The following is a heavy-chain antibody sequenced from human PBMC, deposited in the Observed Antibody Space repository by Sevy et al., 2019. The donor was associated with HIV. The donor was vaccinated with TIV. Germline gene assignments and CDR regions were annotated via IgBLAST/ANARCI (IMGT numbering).Heavy chain of an antibody. J-gene: IGHJ4*01. CDR1: GFAFSSHA. CDR3: ARDGGYSIKWYPLY. D-gene: IGHD6-13*01. V-gene: IGHV3-30-3*01. Sequence: GGSLRLSCAASGFAFSSHAMHWVRQAPGKGLEWMGVISYEGTETFYAASVEGRFTISRDNSKNMLSLQINSLRPEDTALYYCARDGGYSIKWYPLYWGQGTLVTVSS. CDR2: ISYEGTET.